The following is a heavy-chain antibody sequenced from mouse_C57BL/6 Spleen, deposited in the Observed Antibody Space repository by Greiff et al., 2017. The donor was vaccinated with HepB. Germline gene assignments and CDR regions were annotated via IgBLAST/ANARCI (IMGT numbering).Heavy chain of an antibody. J-gene: IGHJ1*03. D-gene: IGHD1-1*01. V-gene: IGHV5-17*01. Sequence: EVMLVESGGGLVKPGGSLKLSCAASGFTFSDYGMHWVRQAPEKGLEWVAYISSGSSTIYYADTVKGRFTISRDHAKNTLFLQLTSLRSEDTAMYYCARNYGSSYWYFDVWGTGTTVTVSS. CDR3: ARNYGSSYWYFDV. CDR2: ISSGSSTI. CDR1: GFTFSDYG.